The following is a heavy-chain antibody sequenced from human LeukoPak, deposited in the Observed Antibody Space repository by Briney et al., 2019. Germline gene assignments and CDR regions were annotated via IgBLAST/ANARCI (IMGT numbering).Heavy chain of an antibody. CDR2: MNPNSGNT. J-gene: IGHJ4*02. V-gene: IGHV1-8*03. Sequence: ASVKVSCKASGYTFTSYDINWVRQATGQGLEWMGWMNPNSGNTGNAQKFQGRVTITRNTSISTAYMELSSLRSEDTAVYYCARGLYNWNDGSVYWGQGTLVTVSS. D-gene: IGHD1-20*01. CDR3: ARGLYNWNDGSVY. CDR1: GYTFTSYD.